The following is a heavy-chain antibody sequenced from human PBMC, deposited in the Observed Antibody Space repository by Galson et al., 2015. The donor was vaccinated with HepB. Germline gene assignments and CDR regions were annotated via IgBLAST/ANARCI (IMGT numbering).Heavy chain of an antibody. Sequence: SVKVSCKASGYTFTNYGISWVRQAPGQGLGWMGWITAYNGYTNYVQKLQGRVTMTTDTSTSTAYMELRSLRSDDTGVYYCRTITYGSGSYYPLDYWGQGTLVTVSS. CDR3: RTITYGSGSYYPLDY. D-gene: IGHD3-10*01. V-gene: IGHV1-18*01. CDR2: ITAYNGYT. J-gene: IGHJ4*02. CDR1: GYTFTNYG.